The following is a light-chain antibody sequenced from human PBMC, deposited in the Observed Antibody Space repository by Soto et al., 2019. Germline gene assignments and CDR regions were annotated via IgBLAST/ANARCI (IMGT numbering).Light chain of an antibody. CDR1: SSDVGGYNY. CDR2: DVS. Sequence: QSVLTQPASVSGSPGQSITISCTGTSSDVGGYNYVSWYQQHPGKAPKLMIYDVSNRPSGVSNRFSVSKSGNTASLTISGLQAEDEADYYCSSYTSSSTPWVFGGGTKLTVL. J-gene: IGLJ3*02. CDR3: SSYTSSSTPWV. V-gene: IGLV2-14*01.